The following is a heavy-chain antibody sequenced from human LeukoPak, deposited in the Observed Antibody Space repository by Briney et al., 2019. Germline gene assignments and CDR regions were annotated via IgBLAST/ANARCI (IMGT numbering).Heavy chain of an antibody. D-gene: IGHD6-13*01. CDR3: ARVGYSSSWRERYKYYFDY. V-gene: IGHV3-21*01. Sequence: GGSLRLSCAASGVIFSRNSMNWVRQAPGKGLEWVSSISSSSSYIYYADSVKGRFTISRDNAKNSLYLQMNSLRAEDTAVYYCARVGYSSSWRERYKYYFDYWGQGTLVTVSS. CDR2: ISSSSSYI. J-gene: IGHJ4*02. CDR1: GVIFSRNS.